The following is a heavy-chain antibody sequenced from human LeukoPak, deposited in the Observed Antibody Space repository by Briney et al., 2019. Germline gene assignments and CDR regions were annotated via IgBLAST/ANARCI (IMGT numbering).Heavy chain of an antibody. D-gene: IGHD3-3*01. Sequence: GGSLRLSCAASGFTVSSNYMSWVRQAPGKGLEWVSVIYSGGSTYYADSVKGRFTISRDNSKNTLYLQMNSLRAEDTAVYYCARVAPGVDWFDPWGQGTLVTVSS. CDR2: IYSGGST. J-gene: IGHJ5*02. CDR1: GFTVSSNY. CDR3: ARVAPGVDWFDP. V-gene: IGHV3-53*01.